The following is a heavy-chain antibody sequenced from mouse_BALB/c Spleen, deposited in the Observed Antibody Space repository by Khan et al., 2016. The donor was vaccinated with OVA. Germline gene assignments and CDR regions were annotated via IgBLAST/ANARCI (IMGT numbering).Heavy chain of an antibody. CDR3: ARLEDI. D-gene: IGHD1-3*01. V-gene: IGHV2-9*02. J-gene: IGHJ2*01. CDR1: GFSLTSYG. CDR2: IRAGGSK. Sequence: QVQLKESGPGLVAPSQSLSITCTVSGFSLTSYGVHWVRQPPGKGLEWLGVIRAGGSKTYYSALMSRLSISKDNSKSQVFIKMNSLQADDTAMYYCARLEDIWGQGTTLTVSS.